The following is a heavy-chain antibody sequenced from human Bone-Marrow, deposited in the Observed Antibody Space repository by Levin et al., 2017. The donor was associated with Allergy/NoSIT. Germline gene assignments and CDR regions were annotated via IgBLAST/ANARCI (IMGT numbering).Heavy chain of an antibody. CDR2: IKSKTDGGTT. J-gene: IGHJ5*02. V-gene: IGHV3-15*01. Sequence: PGGSLRLSCAASGFTFSNAWMSWVRQAPGKGLEWVGRIKSKTDGGTTDYAAPVKGRFTISRDDSKNTLYLQMNSLKTEDTAVYYCWGIVVVVAATHSRWFDPWGQGTLVTVSS. CDR1: GFTFSNAW. CDR3: WGIVVVVAATHSRWFDP. D-gene: IGHD2-15*01.